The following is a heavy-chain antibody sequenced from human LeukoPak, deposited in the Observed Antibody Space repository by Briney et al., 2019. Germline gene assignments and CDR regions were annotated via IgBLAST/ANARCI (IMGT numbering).Heavy chain of an antibody. CDR3: ARNSGSYFDY. D-gene: IGHD1-26*01. V-gene: IGHV4-59*01. J-gene: IGHJ4*02. Sequence: SETLSLTCTVSGGSISSYYWSWIRQPPGKGLEWIGYIYYSGSTNYNPSLKSRVTISVDTSKNQFSLKLSSVTAADTAVYYCARNSGSYFDYWGQGTLVTVSS. CDR1: GGSISSYY. CDR2: IYYSGST.